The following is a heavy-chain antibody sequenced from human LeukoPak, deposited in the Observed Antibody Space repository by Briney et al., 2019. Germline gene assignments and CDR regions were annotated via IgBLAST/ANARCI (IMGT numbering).Heavy chain of an antibody. CDR2: IGDTGLST. D-gene: IGHD6-25*01. CDR3: AKPRTGYYDAFDT. CDR1: GFTFSISGLTFSNYA. Sequence: GSLRLSCAASGFTFSISGLTFSNYAMSWVRQAPGKGLEWVSGIGDTGLSTYYADSVKGRFTISRDNSKNTVYLQMNRLRAGDTAIYYCAKPRTGYYDAFDTWGPGTMVTVSS. V-gene: IGHV3-23*01. J-gene: IGHJ3*02.